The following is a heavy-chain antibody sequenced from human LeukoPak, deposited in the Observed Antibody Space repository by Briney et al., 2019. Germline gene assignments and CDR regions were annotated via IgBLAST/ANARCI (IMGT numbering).Heavy chain of an antibody. Sequence: GGSLRLSCAASGFTVSSNYMSWVRQAPGKGLEWVSVIYSGGSTYYADSVKGRFTISRHNSKNTLYLQMNSLRAEDTAVYYCARHGAFAYYYYYGMDVWGQGTTATVSS. V-gene: IGHV3-53*04. CDR3: ARHGAFAYYYYYGMDV. CDR2: IYSGGST. D-gene: IGHD1-26*01. J-gene: IGHJ6*02. CDR1: GFTVSSNY.